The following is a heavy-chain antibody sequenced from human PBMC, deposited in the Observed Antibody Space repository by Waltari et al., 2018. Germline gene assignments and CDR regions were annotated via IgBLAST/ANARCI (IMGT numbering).Heavy chain of an antibody. CDR2: INSDGSDA. CDR3: AFSRGWSSPFGAYDT. Sequence: EVQLVESGGGLVQPGGSLRLSCAASGSAFSAYWLHWVRQVPGKGLLCVSHINSDGSDASYADSVKGRFTISRDNAKNTLYLEMSSLRAEDTAVYYCAFSRGWSSPFGAYDTWGQGTMVSVSS. D-gene: IGHD6-19*01. CDR1: GSAFSAYW. J-gene: IGHJ3*01. V-gene: IGHV3-74*01.